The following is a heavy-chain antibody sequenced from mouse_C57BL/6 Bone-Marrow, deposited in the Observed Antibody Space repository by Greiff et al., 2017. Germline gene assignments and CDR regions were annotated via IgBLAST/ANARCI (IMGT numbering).Heavy chain of an antibody. Sequence: QVTLKESGPGILQSSQTLSLTCSFSGFSLSTSGMGVSWIRQPSGKGLEWLAHIYWDDDKRYNPSLKSRLTISKDTSRNQVFLKITSVDTADTATYYCARSRVTTVVAPYWYFDVWGTGTTVTVSS. CDR2: IYWDDDK. D-gene: IGHD1-1*01. CDR1: GFSLSTSGMG. J-gene: IGHJ1*03. V-gene: IGHV8-12*01. CDR3: ARSRVTTVVAPYWYFDV.